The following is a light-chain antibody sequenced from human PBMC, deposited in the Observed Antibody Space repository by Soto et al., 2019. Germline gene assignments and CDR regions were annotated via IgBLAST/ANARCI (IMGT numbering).Light chain of an antibody. J-gene: IGKJ2*01. Sequence: AIQLTQSPSSLSASVGDRVTITCRASQGIRSALGWYQQKPGKVPKLLIYAASTLQSGVPSRFSGSGFGTDFTLTINSLQPEDFATYYCLQQNNYPRTFGQGTKVEIK. V-gene: IGKV1-6*01. CDR2: AAS. CDR1: QGIRSA. CDR3: LQQNNYPRT.